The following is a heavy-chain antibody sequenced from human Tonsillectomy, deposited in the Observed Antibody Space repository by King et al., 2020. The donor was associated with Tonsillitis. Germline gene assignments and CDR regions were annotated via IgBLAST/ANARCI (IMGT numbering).Heavy chain of an antibody. D-gene: IGHD6-13*01. J-gene: IGHJ5*02. CDR2: INTVNGDT. CDR3: ARGSYSSRDNWFDP. Sequence: VQLVQSGAEVKKPGASVKVSCKASGYTFTHYAIHWMRQAPGQRLEWMGWINTVNGDTEYSQLFQGRVTFTSDTSASTAYMELSSLRSEDTAVYYCARGSYSSRDNWFDPWGQGTLVTVSS. CDR1: GYTFTHYA. V-gene: IGHV1-3*04.